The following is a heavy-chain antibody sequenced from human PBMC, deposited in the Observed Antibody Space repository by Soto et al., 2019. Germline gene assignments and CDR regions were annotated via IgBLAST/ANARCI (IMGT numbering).Heavy chain of an antibody. CDR2: INTGNGNT. D-gene: IGHD1-20*01. J-gene: IGHJ4*02. V-gene: IGHV1-3*04. CDR1: GYTFTTYA. CDR3: ARNVPGVTGNFDY. Sequence: GASVKVSCKASGYTFTTYAMHWVRQAPGQSLEWMGWINTGNGNTKCSQKFQGRVTITRDTSASTAYMELSSLRSEDTAVYYCARNVPGVTGNFDYWGQGTLVTVSS.